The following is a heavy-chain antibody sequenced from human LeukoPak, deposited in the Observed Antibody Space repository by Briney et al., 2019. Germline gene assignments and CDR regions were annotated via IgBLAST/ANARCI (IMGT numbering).Heavy chain of an antibody. J-gene: IGHJ4*02. D-gene: IGHD2-21*01. CDR2: IKQDGTSK. V-gene: IGHV3-7*02. Sequence: GSLRLSCAVSGFTFSRSWMGWVRQAPGKGLEWVANIKQDGTSKYYVDSVMGRFTISRDNAENSVYLQMNSLSAGDTAVYHCARHGDYCFDLWGPGTRVRLFS. CDR3: ARHGDYCFDL. CDR1: GFTFSRSW.